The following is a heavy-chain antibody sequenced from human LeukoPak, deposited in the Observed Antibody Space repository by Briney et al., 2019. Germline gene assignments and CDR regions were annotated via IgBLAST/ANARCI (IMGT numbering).Heavy chain of an antibody. J-gene: IGHJ6*02. V-gene: IGHV1-2*04. CDR3: ARDASGSYYPYYYYYYGMDV. CDR2: INPNSGGT. D-gene: IGHD1-26*01. Sequence: ASVKVSCKASGYTFTGYYMHWVRLAPGQGLEWMGWINPNSGGTNYAQKFQGWVTMTRDTSISTAYMELSRLRSDDTAVYYCARDASGSYYPYYYYYYGMDVWGQGTTVTVSS. CDR1: GYTFTGYY.